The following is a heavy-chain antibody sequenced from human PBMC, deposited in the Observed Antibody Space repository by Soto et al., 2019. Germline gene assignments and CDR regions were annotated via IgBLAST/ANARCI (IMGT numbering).Heavy chain of an antibody. D-gene: IGHD3-22*01. Sequence: GGSLRLSCAASGFTVSSNYMSWVRQAPGKGREWVSVIYSVGSTYYADSAKGRFTISRDNSKNTLYLQMNSLRAEDTAVYYCARGYYYDSSGSDFDYWGQGTLVTVSS. CDR1: GFTVSSNY. J-gene: IGHJ4*02. CDR3: ARGYYYDSSGSDFDY. CDR2: IYSVGST. V-gene: IGHV3-53*01.